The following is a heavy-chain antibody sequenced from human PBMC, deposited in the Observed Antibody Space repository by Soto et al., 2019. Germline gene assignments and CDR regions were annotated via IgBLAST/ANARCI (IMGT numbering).Heavy chain of an antibody. Sequence: QVQLVQSGAEVKKPGASVKVSCKASGYTFTRYGISWVRQAPGQGLEWMGWISAYNGNTNYAQKLQGRVTMTTDTSTSTAYMELRSLRSDDTAVYYCARVSITIFGVAYNWLDPWGQGTLVTVSS. CDR3: ARVSITIFGVAYNWLDP. J-gene: IGHJ5*02. V-gene: IGHV1-18*01. CDR1: GYTFTRYG. D-gene: IGHD3-3*01. CDR2: ISAYNGNT.